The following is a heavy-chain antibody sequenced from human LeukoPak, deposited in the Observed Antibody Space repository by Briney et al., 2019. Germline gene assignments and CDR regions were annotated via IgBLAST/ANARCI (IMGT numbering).Heavy chain of an antibody. Sequence: PGGSLRLSCAASGFTVSSNYMSWVRQAPGKGLEWVSVIYSGGSTYYADSVKGRFTISRDNAKNSLYLQMNSLRAEDTAVYYCARSGSRGYDQPVVLDYWGQGTLVTVSS. CDR1: GFTVSSNY. CDR3: ARSGSRGYDQPVVLDY. D-gene: IGHD5-12*01. V-gene: IGHV3-53*01. CDR2: IYSGGST. J-gene: IGHJ4*02.